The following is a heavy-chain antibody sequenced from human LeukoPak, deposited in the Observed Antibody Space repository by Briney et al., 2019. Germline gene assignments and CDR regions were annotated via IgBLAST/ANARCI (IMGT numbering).Heavy chain of an antibody. CDR1: GYTFTGYY. Sequence: ASVKVSCKASGYTFTGYYMHWVRQAPGQGLEWMGWINPNSGGTNYAQKFQGRVTMTRDTSISTAYMELSRLRSDDTAVYYCASQQYYDFWSGYDYWGQGTLVTVSS. CDR3: ASQQYYDFWSGYDY. J-gene: IGHJ4*02. D-gene: IGHD3-3*01. V-gene: IGHV1-2*02. CDR2: INPNSGGT.